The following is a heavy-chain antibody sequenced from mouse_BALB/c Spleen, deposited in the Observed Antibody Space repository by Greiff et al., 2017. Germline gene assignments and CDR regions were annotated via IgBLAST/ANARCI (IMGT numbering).Heavy chain of an antibody. Sequence: VQLQQSGPELEKPGASVKISCKASGYSFTGYNMNWVKQSNGKSLAWIGNIDPYYGGTSYNQKFKGKATLTVDKSSSTAYMQLKSLTSEDSAVYYSASEASYYYCVKWHFDVWGAGTTVTVSS. CDR1: GYSFTGYN. CDR2: IDPYYGGT. V-gene: IGHV1-39*01. D-gene: IGHD1-1*01. J-gene: IGHJ1*01. CDR3: ASEASYYYCVKWHFDV.